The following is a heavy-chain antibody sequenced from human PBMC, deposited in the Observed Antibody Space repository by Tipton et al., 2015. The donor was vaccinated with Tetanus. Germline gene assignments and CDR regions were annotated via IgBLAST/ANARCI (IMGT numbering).Heavy chain of an antibody. CDR3: AREDVYYHDGSGFYAFDV. V-gene: IGHV4-4*07. J-gene: IGHJ3*01. CDR2: IYVTGAT. CDR1: GGSISNYY. Sequence: LRLSFSVSGGSISNYYWNWIRQPAGKGLEWIGRIYVTGATNHSPALQSRVTMSIDRAKNQLSLTLTSVTAADAAMYYCAREDVYYHDGSGFYAFDVWGRGTMVAVSS. D-gene: IGHD3-22*01.